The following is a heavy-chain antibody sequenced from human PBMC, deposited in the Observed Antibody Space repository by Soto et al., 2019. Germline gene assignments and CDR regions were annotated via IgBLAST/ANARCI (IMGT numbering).Heavy chain of an antibody. CDR3: ARDQDHPPLGSSDY. J-gene: IGHJ4*02. D-gene: IGHD6-6*01. Sequence: PGQGLEWMGIINPSGGSTSYAQKFQGRVTMTRDTSTSTVYMELSSLRSEDTAVYYCARDQDHPPLGSSDYWGQGTLVTVSS. CDR2: INPSGGST. V-gene: IGHV1-46*01.